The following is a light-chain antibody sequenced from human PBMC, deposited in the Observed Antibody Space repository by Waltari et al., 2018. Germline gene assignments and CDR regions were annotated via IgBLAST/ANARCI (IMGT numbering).Light chain of an antibody. Sequence: QSALTQPASVSGSPGQSITISCSGTDSDVGAYDFVSWYQQHPGKAPHLIIYEVSNRSSGSFNRCSASKAGNTASLTISGLQAEDEADYYCSSYTTSSAPGVFGTGTRVTVL. V-gene: IGLV2-14*01. CDR2: EVS. CDR1: DSDVGAYDF. CDR3: SSYTTSSAPGV. J-gene: IGLJ1*01.